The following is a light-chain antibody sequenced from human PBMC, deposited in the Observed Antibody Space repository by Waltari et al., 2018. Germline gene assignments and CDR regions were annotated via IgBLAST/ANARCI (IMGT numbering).Light chain of an antibody. CDR1: HSISRT. Sequence: CRASHSISRTLVWYQKKPGQAPRLLIYAASTRATGIPDRFSGSGSGTDFSLTISRLEPEDFAVYYCQHYLRLPVTFGQGTKVEIK. CDR3: QHYLRLPVT. CDR2: AAS. J-gene: IGKJ1*01. V-gene: IGKV3-20*01.